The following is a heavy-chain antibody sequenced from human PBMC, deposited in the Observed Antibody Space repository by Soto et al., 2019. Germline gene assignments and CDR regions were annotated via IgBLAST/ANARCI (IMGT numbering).Heavy chain of an antibody. Sequence: GASVKVSCKASGYTFTGYYMHWVRQAPGQGLGWMGWINPNSGGTNYAQKFQGRVTMTRDTSISTAYMELSRLRSDDTAVYYCARDRGTNGVWHMYCYYGMDVWGQGTTVTVSS. CDR2: INPNSGGT. J-gene: IGHJ6*02. D-gene: IGHD2-8*01. CDR3: ARDRGTNGVWHMYCYYGMDV. V-gene: IGHV1-2*02. CDR1: GYTFTGYY.